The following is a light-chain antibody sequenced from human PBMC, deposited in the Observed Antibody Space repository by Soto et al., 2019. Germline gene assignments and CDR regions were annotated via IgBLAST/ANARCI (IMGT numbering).Light chain of an antibody. CDR3: QQYATYSLT. V-gene: IGKV1-5*01. CDR2: DVS. Sequence: DIQMTQSPSTLSSSVGDSVTITCRASQSITSWLAWYQQRPGKATKLLIYDVSSLQSGVPSWFSGSGSGTEFTLTISSLQPDYFATLYRQQYATYSLTFGQGTKVDIK. CDR1: QSITSW. J-gene: IGKJ1*01.